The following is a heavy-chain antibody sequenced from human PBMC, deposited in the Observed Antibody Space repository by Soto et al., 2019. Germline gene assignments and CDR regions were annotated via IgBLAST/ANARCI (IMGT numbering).Heavy chain of an antibody. V-gene: IGHV4-59*01. J-gene: IGHJ6*02. D-gene: IGHD1-7*01. CDR2: IYYSGST. CDR1: GGSISSYY. CDR3: AREGLTGTIGLYYYYGMDV. Sequence: QVQLQESGPGLVKPSETLSLTCTVSGGSISSYYWSWIRQPPGKGLEWIGYIYYSGSTNYNPSLKGRVTIPVDTSKNQFSLKLSSVTAADTAVYYCAREGLTGTIGLYYYYGMDVWGQGTTVTVSS.